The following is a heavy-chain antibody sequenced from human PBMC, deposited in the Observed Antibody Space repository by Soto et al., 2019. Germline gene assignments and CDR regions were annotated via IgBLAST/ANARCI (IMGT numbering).Heavy chain of an antibody. Sequence: SETLSLTGTVSVGSVSSYYWSWIRQPPGKGLEWIGYIYYSGSTNYNPSLKSRVTISVDTSKNQFPLKLSSVTAADTAVYYCARRGRLNDAFDIWGQGTMVTVSS. CDR3: ARRGRLNDAFDI. V-gene: IGHV4-59*02. CDR2: IYYSGST. J-gene: IGHJ3*02. D-gene: IGHD6-25*01. CDR1: VGSVSSYY.